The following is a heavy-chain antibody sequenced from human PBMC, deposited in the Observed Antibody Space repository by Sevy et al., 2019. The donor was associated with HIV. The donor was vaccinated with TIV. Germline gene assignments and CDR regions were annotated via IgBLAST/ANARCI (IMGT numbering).Heavy chain of an antibody. CDR2: IYYNGHT. Sequence: SETLSLTCSVSGGSIVSSGHYWGWIRQTPGKGLEWIGSIYYNGHTYYNPSLKSRLTISIDTSKNQFSLNLNPVTAADTAIYFCAREAGGYDYDYGMDVWGQGTTVTVSS. J-gene: IGHJ6*02. D-gene: IGHD5-12*01. CDR1: GGSIVSSGHY. V-gene: IGHV4-39*02. CDR3: AREAGGYDYDYGMDV.